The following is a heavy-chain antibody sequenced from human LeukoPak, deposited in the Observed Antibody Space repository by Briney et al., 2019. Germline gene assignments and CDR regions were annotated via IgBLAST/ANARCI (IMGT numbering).Heavy chain of an antibody. CDR1: GYSFTSYR. Sequence: GESLKISCKGSGYSFTSYRIGWVRQMPGKGLEWMGIIYPGDSDTRYSPPFHGQVTISADKSISTAYLQWSSLRASDTAMYYCARRRGATVTDFDYWGQGTLVTVSS. V-gene: IGHV5-51*01. J-gene: IGHJ4*02. CDR3: ARRRGATVTDFDY. CDR2: IYPGDSDT. D-gene: IGHD4-17*01.